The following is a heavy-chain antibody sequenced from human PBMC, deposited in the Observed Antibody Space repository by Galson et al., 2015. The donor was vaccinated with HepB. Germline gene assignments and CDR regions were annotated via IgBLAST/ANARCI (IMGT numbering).Heavy chain of an antibody. CDR1: GYTFTGYY. D-gene: IGHD1-26*01. V-gene: IGHV1-2*04. J-gene: IGHJ4*02. CDR3: ARVGWYSGSRTPFFDY. Sequence: SVKVSCKASGYTFTGYYMHWVRQAPGQGLEWMGWINPNSGGTNYAQKFQGWVTMTRDTSISTAYMELSRLRSDDTAVYYCARVGWYSGSRTPFFDYWGQGTLVTVSS. CDR2: INPNSGGT.